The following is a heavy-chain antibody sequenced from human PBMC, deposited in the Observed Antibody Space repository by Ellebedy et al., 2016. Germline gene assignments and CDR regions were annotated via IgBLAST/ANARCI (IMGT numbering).Heavy chain of an antibody. CDR3: AREGRGNSAGMDV. V-gene: IGHV4-59*01. CDR2: IYYSGST. J-gene: IGHJ6*04. D-gene: IGHD4-23*01. Sequence: SETLSLTCTVSGGSISNYYWRWIRQPPGKGPEWIGYIYYSGSTNYNPSLESRVTISVDTSKNQFSLKLSSVTAADTAVYYCAREGRGNSAGMDVWGKGTTVTVSS. CDR1: GGSISNYY.